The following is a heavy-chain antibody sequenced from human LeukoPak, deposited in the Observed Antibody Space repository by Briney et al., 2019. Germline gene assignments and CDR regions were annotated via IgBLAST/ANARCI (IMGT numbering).Heavy chain of an antibody. Sequence: GGSLRLSCAVSGFTFSSYWMTWVRQAPGKGLEWVANIKQDGSDTHSVDSVKGRFTISRDNAKNSLYLEMNSLRVEDTAVYYCATSGYSGYGIDNWGQGTLVAVSS. CDR2: IKQDGSDT. D-gene: IGHD5-12*01. CDR1: GFTFSSYW. V-gene: IGHV3-7*03. J-gene: IGHJ4*02. CDR3: ATSGYSGYGIDN.